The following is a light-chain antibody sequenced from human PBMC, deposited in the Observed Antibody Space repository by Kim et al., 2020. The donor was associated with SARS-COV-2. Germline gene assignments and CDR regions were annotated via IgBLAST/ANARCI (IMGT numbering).Light chain of an antibody. J-gene: IGLJ2*01. CDR2: GKN. CDR3: NPRGSNDNVL. CDR1: SLRSYY. V-gene: IGLV3-19*01. Sequence: GLGQTGNIQYQGHSLRSYYATWYQQKPGQAPIVLIYGKNNRPSGIPDRFSGSRSGDTASLTITGTQAGDEAVYCCNPRGSNDNVLFGGGTQLTVL.